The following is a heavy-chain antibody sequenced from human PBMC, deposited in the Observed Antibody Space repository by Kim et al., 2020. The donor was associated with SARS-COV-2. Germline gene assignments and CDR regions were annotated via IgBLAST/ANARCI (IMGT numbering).Heavy chain of an antibody. CDR3: SREPLPSTGYISYCMDV. Sequence: GGSLRLSCAASGFTFSRYDMNWVRQAPGKGLEWVSYISANSSVILYADSVKGRFTTSRDNAKNSLLLQLNSLRAEDTSLYYCSREPLPSTGYISYCMDV. CDR2: ISANSSVI. D-gene: IGHD3-22*01. CDR1: GFTFSRYD. V-gene: IGHV3-48*04. J-gene: IGHJ6*01.